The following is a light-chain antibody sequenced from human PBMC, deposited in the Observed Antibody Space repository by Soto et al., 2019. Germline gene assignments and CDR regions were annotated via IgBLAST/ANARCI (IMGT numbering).Light chain of an antibody. J-gene: IGLJ2*01. CDR3: QTWDTGIVV. CDR1: RGHSSYA. V-gene: IGLV4-69*01. CDR2: LNSDGTH. Sequence: QLVLTQSPSASASLGASVKLTCTLNRGHSSYAIAWHQQQPEKGPRYLMKLNSDGTHSKGDGIPDRFSGSSSGAERYLTISSLQSEDEAEYYCQTWDTGIVVFGGGTKVTVL.